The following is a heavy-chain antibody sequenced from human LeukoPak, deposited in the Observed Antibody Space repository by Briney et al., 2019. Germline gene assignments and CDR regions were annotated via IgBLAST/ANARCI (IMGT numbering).Heavy chain of an antibody. V-gene: IGHV1-69*05. D-gene: IGHD1-26*01. Sequence: SVKVSCKASGGTFSSYAISWVRQAPGQGLEWMGGIIPIFGTANYAQKFQGRVTITTDESTSTAYMELRSLRSDDTAVYYCARDLRGSYSNFDYWGQGTLVTVSS. J-gene: IGHJ4*02. CDR1: GGTFSSYA. CDR3: ARDLRGSYSNFDY. CDR2: IIPIFGTA.